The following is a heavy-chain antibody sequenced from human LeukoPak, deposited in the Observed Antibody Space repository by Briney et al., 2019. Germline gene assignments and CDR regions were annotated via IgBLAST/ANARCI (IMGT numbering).Heavy chain of an antibody. CDR2: ISYDGSNI. CDR1: GFTFSSYA. V-gene: IGHV3-30-3*01. CDR3: ASRYLGGDY. J-gene: IGHJ4*02. Sequence: QAGGSLRLSCAASGFTFSSYAMHWVRQAPGKGLEWVAVISYDGSNIYYADSVKGRFTISRDNSKNTLYLQMNSLRAEDTAVYYCASRYLGGDYWGQGTLVTVSS. D-gene: IGHD2/OR15-2a*01.